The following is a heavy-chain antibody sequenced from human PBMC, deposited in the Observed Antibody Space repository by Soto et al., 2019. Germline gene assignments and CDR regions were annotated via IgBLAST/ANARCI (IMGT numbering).Heavy chain of an antibody. D-gene: IGHD4-4*01. J-gene: IGHJ6*02. Sequence: QVQLVQSGAEVKKPGASVKVSCKASGYSFTSYYMHWVRQAPGQGLEWVGIMHPRGDRASYAERLQGRVTMTRDTSTSTDYMELSSLRSDDTAVYYCARDGPRKDTVNTLWAYYVMDVWGQGTTVTVSS. CDR3: ARDGPRKDTVNTLWAYYVMDV. CDR2: MHPRGDRA. V-gene: IGHV1-46*04. CDR1: GYSFTSYY.